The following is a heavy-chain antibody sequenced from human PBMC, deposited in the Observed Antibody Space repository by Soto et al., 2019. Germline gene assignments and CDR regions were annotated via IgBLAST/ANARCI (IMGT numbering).Heavy chain of an antibody. J-gene: IGHJ3*02. Sequence: GGSLRLSCAASGFTFSSYAMHWVRQAPGKGLEWVSFISYDGSNKYYADSVKGRFTISRDNSKNTLYLQMNSLRAEDTAVYYCARDPSSGWYGAFDXWGQGTMGTVS. CDR1: GFTFSSYA. CDR2: ISYDGSNK. V-gene: IGHV3-30-3*01. D-gene: IGHD6-19*01. CDR3: ARDPSSGWYGAFDX.